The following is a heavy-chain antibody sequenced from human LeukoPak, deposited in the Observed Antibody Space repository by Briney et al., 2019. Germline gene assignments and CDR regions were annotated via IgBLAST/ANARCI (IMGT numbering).Heavy chain of an antibody. J-gene: IGHJ4*02. D-gene: IGHD5-18*01. Sequence: SETLSLTCTVSGGSISSGGYYWSWLRQHPGQGLEWIGYIYYSGSTYYNPSLKSRVTISVDTSKNQFSLKLSSVTAADTAVYYCASGIQLWLFNYWGQGTLVTVSS. CDR1: GGSISSGGYY. CDR3: ASGIQLWLFNY. V-gene: IGHV4-31*03. CDR2: IYYSGST.